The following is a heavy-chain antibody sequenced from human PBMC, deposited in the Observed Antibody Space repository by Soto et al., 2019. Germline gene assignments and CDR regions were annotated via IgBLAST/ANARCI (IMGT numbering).Heavy chain of an antibody. CDR3: AGERGGPTTSAFDI. CDR1: GFTFNSYY. V-gene: IGHV3-7*04. J-gene: IGHJ3*02. CDR2: IRQDGSDK. Sequence: SPRLSCAAPGFTFNSYYMTWVRQAPGKGLELVANIRQDGSDKYYVGSVKGRFTISRDNAKKSLYLQMNSLRAEDTAVYYCAGERGGPTTSAFDIWGQGTMVTVSS. D-gene: IGHD1-26*01.